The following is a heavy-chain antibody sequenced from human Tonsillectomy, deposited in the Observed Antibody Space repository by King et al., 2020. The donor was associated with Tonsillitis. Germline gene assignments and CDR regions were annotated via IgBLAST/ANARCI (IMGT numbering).Heavy chain of an antibody. CDR1: GASIGTYY. J-gene: IGHJ5*02. V-gene: IGHV4-59*08. CDR3: ARHSGYASGWFSH. CDR2: VYYTGAN. Sequence: MQLQESGPGLVKPSETLSLTCTVSGASIGTYYWSWIRQPPGKGLEWIGYVYYTGANMYNPSLKTRVTISDDTSKNQFSLRLTSVTAADTAVYYCARHSGYASGWFSHWGQGILVTVSA. D-gene: IGHD6-19*01.